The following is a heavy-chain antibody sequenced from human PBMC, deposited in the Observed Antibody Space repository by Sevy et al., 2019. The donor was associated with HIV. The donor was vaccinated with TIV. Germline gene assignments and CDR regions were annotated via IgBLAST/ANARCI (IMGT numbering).Heavy chain of an antibody. V-gene: IGHV3-30*03. CDR3: ARDRGEILSSAFDY. D-gene: IGHD3-16*01. CDR2: ISYDGRNTK. Sequence: GGSLRLSCVGSGFSFSDHRMHWVRQAPGKGLEWVAVISYDGRNTKYKAASVKGRFTISRDNSKNKLYLQMNSLRAEDTAIYYCARDRGEILSSAFDYWGQGTLVTVSS. J-gene: IGHJ4*02. CDR1: GFSFSDHR.